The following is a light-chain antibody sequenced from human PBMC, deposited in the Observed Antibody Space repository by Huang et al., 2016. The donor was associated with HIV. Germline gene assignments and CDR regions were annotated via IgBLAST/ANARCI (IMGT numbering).Light chain of an antibody. J-gene: IGKJ2*01. CDR1: QIISSY. CDR3: QQSYSNPYT. Sequence: DIQMTQSPSSLSASVGDRVTITCRASQIISSYLNWYQQKPGKAPKLLIFAASSLQSGVPSRFSGSGSGTDFTLTISSLQPEDFATYYCQQSYSNPYTFGQGTKLEIK. CDR2: AAS. V-gene: IGKV1-39*01.